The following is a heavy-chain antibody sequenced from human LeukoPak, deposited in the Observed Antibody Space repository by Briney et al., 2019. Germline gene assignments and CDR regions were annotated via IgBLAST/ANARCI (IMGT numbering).Heavy chain of an antibody. CDR2: IYFSGST. CDR1: GGSIGTSHYY. J-gene: IGHJ6*03. D-gene: IGHD2-21*01. CDR3: ARGLWWWNYYYYMDV. Sequence: SETLSLTCTVSGGSIGTSHYYWGWLRQPPGKGLEWIGSIYFSGSTNYNPSLKSRVSISVDTSKNQFSLRLSSVTASDTAVYYCARGLWWWNYYYYMDVWGKGTTVTVSS. V-gene: IGHV4-39*01.